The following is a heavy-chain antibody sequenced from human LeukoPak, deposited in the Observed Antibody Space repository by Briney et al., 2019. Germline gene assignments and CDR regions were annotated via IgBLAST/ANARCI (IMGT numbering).Heavy chain of an antibody. Sequence: PSETLSLTCTVSGGSISTSNYYWGWNRQPPGKGLEWIGNIFYSGSTYYSPSLRSRVTISLDTSRNQFSLKLSSVTAADTAVYYCARRKYYYGSEYYFDYWGQGTLVTVSS. CDR3: ARRKYYYGSEYYFDY. D-gene: IGHD3-10*01. V-gene: IGHV4-39*07. CDR2: IFYSGST. J-gene: IGHJ4*02. CDR1: GGSISTSNYY.